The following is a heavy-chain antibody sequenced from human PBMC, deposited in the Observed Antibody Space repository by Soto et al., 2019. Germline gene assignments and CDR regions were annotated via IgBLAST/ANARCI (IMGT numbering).Heavy chain of an antibody. CDR3: AKEDLVGEPGY. V-gene: IGHV3-30*18. D-gene: IGHD1-26*01. J-gene: IGHJ4*02. Sequence: QPGGSLRLSCAASGSIFSSYGMHWVRQAPGKGLEWVAVTSYDGRNTNYADSVRGRFTISRDNSKNTLCLQMNSLRAEDTAVYYCAKEDLVGEPGYWGQGTVVTVSS. CDR2: TSYDGRNT. CDR1: GSIFSSYG.